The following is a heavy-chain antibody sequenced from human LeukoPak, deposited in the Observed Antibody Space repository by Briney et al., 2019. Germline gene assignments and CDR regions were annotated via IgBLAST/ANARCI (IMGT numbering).Heavy chain of an antibody. V-gene: IGHV1-18*01. J-gene: IGHJ4*02. D-gene: IGHD3-22*01. CDR1: GYTFTSYG. CDR3: AGGDYYDSSGYSYYFDY. Sequence: ASVKVSCKASGYTFTSYGISWVRLAPGQGREWMGWISAYNGNTNYAQKLQGRVTMTTDTSTSTAYMELRSLRSDDTAVYYCAGGDYYDSSGYSYYFDYWGQGTLVTVSS. CDR2: ISAYNGNT.